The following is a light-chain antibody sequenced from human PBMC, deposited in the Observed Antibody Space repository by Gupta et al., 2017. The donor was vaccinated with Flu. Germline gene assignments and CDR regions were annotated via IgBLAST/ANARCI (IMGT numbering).Light chain of an antibody. CDR1: QSLVFSDGDSY. V-gene: IGKV2-30*01. CDR3: MHRKRWPWT. CDR2: KAT. Sequence: DDVLTHSPLSLPVTLGQSASISCRSSQSLVFSDGDSYVSWFHQRPGQPPRRLIYKATNRDSGVPDSISGSGSGTDFTLKISSGEAEDVGVYYCMHRKRWPWTFGQGTKVKI. J-gene: IGKJ1*01.